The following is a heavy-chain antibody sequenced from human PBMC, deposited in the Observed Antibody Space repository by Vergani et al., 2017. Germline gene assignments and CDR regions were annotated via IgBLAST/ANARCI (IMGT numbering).Heavy chain of an antibody. V-gene: IGHV3-30*01. CDR2: ISNDGSNK. CDR3: ARGGKRYSSYDAFDI. D-gene: IGHD5-18*01. Sequence: QVQLVESGGGVVQPGRSLRLSCAASGFTFSSYAMHWVRQAPGKGLEWGAVISNDGSNKYYADSVKGRFTISRDNSKNTLYLQMNSLRAEDTAVYYCARGGKRYSSYDAFDIWGQGTMVTVSS. J-gene: IGHJ3*02. CDR1: GFTFSSYA.